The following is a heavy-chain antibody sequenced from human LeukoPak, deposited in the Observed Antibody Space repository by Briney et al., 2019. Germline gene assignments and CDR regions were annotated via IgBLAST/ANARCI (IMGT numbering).Heavy chain of an antibody. D-gene: IGHD2-21*02. CDR1: GYTFTSYD. CDR2: MNPNSGNT. CDR3: ATARDCGGDCYSYAFDI. Sequence: ASVKVSCKASGYTFTSYDINWVRQATGQGLEWMGWMNPNSGNTGYAQKFQGRVTITRNTSISTAYMELSSLRSEDTAVYYCATARDCGGDCYSYAFDIWGQGTMVTVSS. V-gene: IGHV1-8*03. J-gene: IGHJ3*02.